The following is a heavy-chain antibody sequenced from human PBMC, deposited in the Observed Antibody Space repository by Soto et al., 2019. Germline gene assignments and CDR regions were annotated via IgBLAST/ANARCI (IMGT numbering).Heavy chain of an antibody. V-gene: IGHV4-31*03. CDR2: IYYSGST. Sequence: TLSLTCTVSGGSISSGGYYWIWIRQHTGKGLEWIGYIYYSGSTYYNPCLKSRVTISVDTSKNQFSLKLSSVTAADTAVYYCARDRYLAYYFDYWGQGTLVTVSS. CDR3: ARDRYLAYYFDY. CDR1: GGSISSGGYY. J-gene: IGHJ4*02. D-gene: IGHD3-9*01.